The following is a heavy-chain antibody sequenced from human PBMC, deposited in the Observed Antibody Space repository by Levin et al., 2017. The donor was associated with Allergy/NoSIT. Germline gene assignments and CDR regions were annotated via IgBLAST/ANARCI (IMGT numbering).Heavy chain of an antibody. V-gene: IGHV4-61*01. CDR1: GVSVTSGSYY. CDR2: IYYNFST. CDR3: AREPDAFDI. Sequence: SETLSLTCTVSGVSVTSGSYYWSWVRQPPGKGLEWIGYIYYNFSTNYNPSLKSRVTMSVDTSNNQFSLRLSSVTAADTAMYYCAREPDAFDIWDQGTMVTVSS. J-gene: IGHJ3*02.